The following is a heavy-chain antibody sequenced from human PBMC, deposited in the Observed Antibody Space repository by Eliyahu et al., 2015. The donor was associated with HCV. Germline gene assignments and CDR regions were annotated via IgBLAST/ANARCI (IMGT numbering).Heavy chain of an antibody. D-gene: IGHD4-23*01. CDR2: IRSKPYGGTT. V-gene: IGHV3-49*03. CDR3: TRPASTKVVTPSDY. J-gene: IGHJ4*02. CDR1: GFTFGXYA. Sequence: EVQLVESGGGLVQPGRSLRVSCTASGFTFGXYAMTWFRQAPGKGLEWVGFIRSKPYGGTTEYAASVKGRFFISRDDSKSIAYLYMNSLKTEDTAMYYCTRPASTKVVTPSDYWGQGTLVTVSS.